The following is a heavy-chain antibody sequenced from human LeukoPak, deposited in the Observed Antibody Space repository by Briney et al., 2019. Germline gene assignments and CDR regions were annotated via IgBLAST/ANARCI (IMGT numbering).Heavy chain of an antibody. CDR2: IKSKTDGGTT. CDR1: GFTFSNAW. D-gene: IGHD6-19*01. V-gene: IGHV3-15*01. Sequence: PGGSLRLSCAASGFTFSNAWMSWVRQAPGKGLEWVGRIKSKTDGGTTDYAAPVKGRFTISRDNAKNSLYLQMNSLRAEDTSLYYCAREISRGWALDYWGQGTLVTVSS. J-gene: IGHJ4*02. CDR3: AREISRGWALDY.